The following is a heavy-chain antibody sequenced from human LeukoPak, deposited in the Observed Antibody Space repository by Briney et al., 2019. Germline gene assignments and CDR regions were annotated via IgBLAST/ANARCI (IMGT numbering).Heavy chain of an antibody. CDR1: GFTFRNYG. D-gene: IGHD3-22*01. CDR2: IYYSGST. V-gene: IGHV4-59*01. J-gene: IGHJ3*02. CDR3: ARGLNYYDSSGYYPDAFDI. Sequence: LRLSCVASGFTFRNYGMHWVRQAPGKGLEWIGYIYYSGSTNYNPSLKSRVTISVDTSKNQFSLKLSSVTAADTAVYYCARGLNYYDSSGYYPDAFDIWGQGTMVTVSS.